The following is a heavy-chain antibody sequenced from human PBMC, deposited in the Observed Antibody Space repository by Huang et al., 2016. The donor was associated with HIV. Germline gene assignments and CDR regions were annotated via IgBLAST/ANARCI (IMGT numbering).Heavy chain of an antibody. CDR2: FDPEIGET. CDR1: EYTLTELS. J-gene: IGHJ4*02. D-gene: IGHD3-9*01. CDR3: ATGFDVFFDF. V-gene: IGHV1-24*01. Sequence: QVQLVQSRAEVKKPGASVKVSCKVSEYTLTELSIHWGRQPPGKGLEWMGVFDPEIGETICAQKFQGRVTMTEDTSTETAFMELSGLRPEDTAVYYCATGFDVFFDFWGQGTLVTVSS.